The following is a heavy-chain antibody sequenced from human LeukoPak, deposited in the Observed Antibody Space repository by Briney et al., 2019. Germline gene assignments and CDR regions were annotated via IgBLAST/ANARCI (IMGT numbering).Heavy chain of an antibody. D-gene: IGHD3-3*01. CDR3: ARGQKKRYYDFWSGYSPPGHY. V-gene: IGHV3-7*01. CDR1: GFTFSSYW. CDR2: IKQDGSEK. J-gene: IGHJ4*02. Sequence: GESLRLSCAASGFTFSSYWMSWVRQAPGKGLEWVANIKQDGSEKYYVDSVKGRFTISRDNAKNSLYLQMNSLRAEDTAVYYCARGQKKRYYDFWSGYSPPGHYWGQGTLVTVSS.